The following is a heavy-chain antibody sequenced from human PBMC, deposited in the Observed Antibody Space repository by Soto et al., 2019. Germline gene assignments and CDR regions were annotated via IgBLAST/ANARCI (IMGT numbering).Heavy chain of an antibody. CDR3: ARVRAYSYGYEDY. Sequence: KTSETRARGWTVSGGSISDSVDYYLGWIRQSPGRGLEWIGYIYHTGTTYYNPSLRGRAVVSADTSENQFSLKLSSVTAADTAMYYCARVRAYSYGYEDYWGQGTLVTVSS. V-gene: IGHV4-30-4*01. D-gene: IGHD5-18*01. J-gene: IGHJ4*02. CDR2: IYHTGTT. CDR1: GGSISDSVDYY.